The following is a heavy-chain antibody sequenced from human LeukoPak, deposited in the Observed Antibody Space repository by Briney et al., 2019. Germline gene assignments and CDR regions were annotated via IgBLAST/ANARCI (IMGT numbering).Heavy chain of an antibody. D-gene: IGHD3-9*01. CDR3: ARDQEARILTGYPRYFDL. V-gene: IGHV1-69*06. CDR1: GGTFSSYA. Sequence: SVKVSCKASGGTFSSYAISWVRQAPGQGLEWMGGIIPIFGTANYAQKFQGRVTITADKSTSTAYMELSSLRSEDTAVYYCARDQEARILTGYPRYFDLWGRGTLVTVSS. CDR2: IIPIFGTA. J-gene: IGHJ2*01.